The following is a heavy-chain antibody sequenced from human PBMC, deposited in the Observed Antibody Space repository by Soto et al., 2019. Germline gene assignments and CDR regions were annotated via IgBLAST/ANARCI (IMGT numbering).Heavy chain of an antibody. V-gene: IGHV3-21*01. J-gene: IGHJ3*02. D-gene: IGHD1-26*01. CDR2: ISSSSSYI. CDR3: ARDLRGGPGATAFDI. Sequence: GESLKISCAASGFTFSSYSMNWVRQAPGKGLEWVSSISSSSSYIYYADSVKGRFTISRDNAKNSLYLQMNSLRAEDTAVYYCARDLRGGPGATAFDIWGQGTMVTVSS. CDR1: GFTFSSYS.